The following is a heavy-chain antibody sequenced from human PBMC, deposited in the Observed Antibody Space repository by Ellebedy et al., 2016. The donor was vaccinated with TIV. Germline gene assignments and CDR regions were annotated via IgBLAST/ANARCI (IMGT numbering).Heavy chain of an antibody. CDR1: GYSFTSYW. Sequence: GESLKISXKGSGYSFTSYWISWVRQMPGKGLEWMGIIYPGDSDTRYSPSFQGQVTISADKSISTAYLQWSSLKASDTAMYYCARGTTSFWSGYYIVYWGQGTLVTVSS. CDR3: ARGTTSFWSGYYIVY. V-gene: IGHV5-51*01. J-gene: IGHJ4*02. CDR2: IYPGDSDT. D-gene: IGHD3-3*01.